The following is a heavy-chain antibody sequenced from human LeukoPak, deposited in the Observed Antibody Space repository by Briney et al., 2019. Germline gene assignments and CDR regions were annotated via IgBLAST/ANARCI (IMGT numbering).Heavy chain of an antibody. CDR1: GGSISSYY. V-gene: IGHV4-59*12. CDR2: IYYSGST. D-gene: IGHD3-10*01. J-gene: IGHJ6*02. CDR3: ARGPGFYYGSGNKKYYYYYGMDV. Sequence: SETLSLTCTVSGGSISSYYWSWIRQPPGKGLEWIGYIYYSGSTNYNPSLKSRVTISVDTSKNQFSLKLSSVTAADTAVYYCARGPGFYYGSGNKKYYYYYGMDVWGQGTTVTVS.